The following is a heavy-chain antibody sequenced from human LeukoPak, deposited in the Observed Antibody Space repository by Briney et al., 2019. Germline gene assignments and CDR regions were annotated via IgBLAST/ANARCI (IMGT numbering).Heavy chain of an antibody. CDR3: AKEQSRYYFDY. D-gene: IGHD4-11*01. CDR1: GFNFRQAW. CDR2: ISGSGGST. Sequence: PGGSLRLSCAASGFNFRQAWMSWVRQAPGKGLEWVSAISGSGGSTYYADSVKGRFTISRDNSKNTLYLQMNSLRAEDTAVYYCAKEQSRYYFDYWGQGTLVTVSS. J-gene: IGHJ4*02. V-gene: IGHV3-23*01.